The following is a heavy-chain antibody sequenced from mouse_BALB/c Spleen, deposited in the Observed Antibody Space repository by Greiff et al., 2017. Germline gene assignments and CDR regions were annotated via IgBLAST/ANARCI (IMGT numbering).Heavy chain of an antibody. Sequence: DVKLVESGGGLVKPGGSLKLSCAASGFTFSSYAMSWVRQTPEKRLEWVASISSGGSTYYPDSVKGRFTISRDNARNILYLQMSSLRSEDTAMYYCARAITTARAWFAYWGQGTLVTVSA. CDR1: GFTFSSYA. CDR2: ISSGGST. CDR3: ARAITTARAWFAY. J-gene: IGHJ3*01. V-gene: IGHV5-6-5*01. D-gene: IGHD1-2*01.